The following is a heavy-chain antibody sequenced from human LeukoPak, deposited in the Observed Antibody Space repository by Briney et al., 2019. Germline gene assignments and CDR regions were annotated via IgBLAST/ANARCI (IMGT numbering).Heavy chain of an antibody. J-gene: IGHJ4*02. Sequence: GGSLRLSCAASGFTFSSYWMHWVRQAPGKGLVWVSRINSDGSSTSYADSVKGRFTISRDNAKNTLYLQMNSLRAEDTAVYYCASLEDGGSYYPLDYWGQGTLVTVSS. V-gene: IGHV3-74*01. CDR2: INSDGSST. D-gene: IGHD1-26*01. CDR1: GFTFSSYW. CDR3: ASLEDGGSYYPLDY.